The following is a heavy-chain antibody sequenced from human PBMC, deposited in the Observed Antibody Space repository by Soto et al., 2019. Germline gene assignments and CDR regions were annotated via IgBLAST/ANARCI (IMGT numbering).Heavy chain of an antibody. D-gene: IGHD5-12*01. CDR1: GFTFDNYA. CDR3: AKDHDEDFGYDLDYFDY. Sequence: EVQLVESGGGLVQPGRSLRLSCAASGFTFDNYAMHWVRQAPGKGLEWVSGISWSSVTFGYADSVKGRFTISRDNAKNCLYLQMNSLRAEDTAFYYCAKDHDEDFGYDLDYFDYWGQGTLVTVSS. J-gene: IGHJ4*02. V-gene: IGHV3-9*01. CDR2: ISWSSVTF.